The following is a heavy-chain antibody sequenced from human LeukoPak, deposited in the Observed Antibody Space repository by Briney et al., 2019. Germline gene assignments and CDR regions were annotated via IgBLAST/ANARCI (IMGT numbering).Heavy chain of an antibody. CDR3: ARIRGYDYVWGSYRSYYFDY. CDR1: GFSLSTRGMC. CDR2: IEWDDDK. V-gene: IGHV2-70*01. J-gene: IGHJ4*02. D-gene: IGHD3-16*02. Sequence: SSPTLVNPTQTLTLTCTFSGFSLSTRGMCVSWIRRPPGTALQWLAPIEWDDDKYYSTSLKTRLTISKDTSKNQVVLIMTNMDPVDTATYYCARIRGYDYVWGSYRSYYFDYWGQGTLVTVSS.